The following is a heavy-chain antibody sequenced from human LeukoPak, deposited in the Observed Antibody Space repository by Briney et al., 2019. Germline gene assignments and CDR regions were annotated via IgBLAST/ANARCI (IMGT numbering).Heavy chain of an antibody. Sequence: GGSLRLSCAASGFALSSHWMTWVRQVPGRGPEWVANVNRDGSETYYLDSVKGRFSISKDNAKNSLYLQMNSLRAEDTALYHCARNNGMDVWGQGTTVIVSS. CDR2: VNRDGSET. CDR3: ARNNGMDV. J-gene: IGHJ6*02. CDR1: GFALSSHW. V-gene: IGHV3-7*03.